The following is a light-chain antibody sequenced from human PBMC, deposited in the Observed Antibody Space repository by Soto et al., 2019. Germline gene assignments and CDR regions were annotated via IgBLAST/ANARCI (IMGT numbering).Light chain of an antibody. CDR2: DVS. CDR1: SSDVGGYNY. CDR3: SSYTSSSTTYVV. V-gene: IGLV2-14*01. Sequence: QSVLTQPASVSGSPGQSITISCTGTSSDVGGYNYVSWYQQHPGKAPKLMIYDVSNRPSGVSNRFSGSKSGNTASLTIFGLQAEDEADYYCSSYTSSSTTYVVFGGGTKLTVL. J-gene: IGLJ2*01.